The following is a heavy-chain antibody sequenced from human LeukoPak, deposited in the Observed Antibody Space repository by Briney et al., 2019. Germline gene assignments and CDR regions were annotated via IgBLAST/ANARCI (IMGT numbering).Heavy chain of an antibody. CDR1: GYTFTSYG. J-gene: IGHJ3*02. D-gene: IGHD6-19*01. Sequence: GASVKVSCKASGYTFTSYGISWVRQAPGQGLEWMGWISAYNGNTNYAQKLQGRVTMTTDTSTSTAYMELRSLRSDDTAVYYCARDLPIAVAEGRGAFDIWGQGTMVTVSS. CDR3: ARDLPIAVAEGRGAFDI. CDR2: ISAYNGNT. V-gene: IGHV1-18*01.